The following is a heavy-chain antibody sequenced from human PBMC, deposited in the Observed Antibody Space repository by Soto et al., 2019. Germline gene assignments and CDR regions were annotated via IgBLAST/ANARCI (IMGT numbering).Heavy chain of an antibody. CDR2: IHHSGIT. CDR1: DGSISSNNW. Sequence: QVQLQESGPGLVKPSGTLSLTCAVSDGSISSNNWWSWVRQPPGKGLEWIGEIHHSGITNYNPSLKSRVTISVDKSKNQLSLKLNSVTAADTAMYYCVRAFQRSSWPFDYWGQGTLVTVSS. V-gene: IGHV4-4*02. J-gene: IGHJ4*02. D-gene: IGHD6-13*01. CDR3: VRAFQRSSWPFDY.